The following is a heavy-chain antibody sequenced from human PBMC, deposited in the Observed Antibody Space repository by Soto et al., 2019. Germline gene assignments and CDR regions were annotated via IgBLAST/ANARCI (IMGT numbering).Heavy chain of an antibody. CDR1: GFTVSSNY. D-gene: IGHD3-22*01. Sequence: GGSLRLSXAASGFTVSSNYMSWVRQAPGKGLEWVSVIYSGGSTYYADSVKGRFTISRDNSKNTLYLQMNSLRAEDTAAYYCARDTYYYDSSGYYYFDYWGQGTLVTVSS. CDR3: ARDTYYYDSSGYYYFDY. V-gene: IGHV3-53*01. J-gene: IGHJ4*02. CDR2: IYSGGST.